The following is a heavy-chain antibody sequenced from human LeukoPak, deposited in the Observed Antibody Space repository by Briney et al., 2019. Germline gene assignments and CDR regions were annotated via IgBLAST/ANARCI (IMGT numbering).Heavy chain of an antibody. CDR3: ARDSCSSTSCYAALSGYGMDV. V-gene: IGHV3-21*01. Sequence: PGGSLRLSCAASGFTFSSYSMNWVRQAPGKGLEWVSSISSSGSYIYYADSVKGRFTISRDNAKNSLYLQMNSLRAEDTAVYYCARDSCSSTSCYAALSGYGMDVWGQGTTVTVSS. J-gene: IGHJ6*02. CDR1: GFTFSSYS. CDR2: ISSSGSYI. D-gene: IGHD2-2*01.